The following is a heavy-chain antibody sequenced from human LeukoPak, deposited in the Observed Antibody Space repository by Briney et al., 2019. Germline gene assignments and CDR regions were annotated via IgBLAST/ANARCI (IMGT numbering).Heavy chain of an antibody. CDR3: ARSDRREVAARLYYYGMDV. V-gene: IGHV3-30-3*01. D-gene: IGHD6-6*01. J-gene: IGHJ6*02. CDR2: ISYDGSNK. Sequence: GGSLRLSCAASGFTFSSYAMHWVRQAPGKGLEWVADISYDGSNKYYADSVKGRFTISRDNSKNTLYLQMNSLRAEDTAVYYCARSDRREVAARLYYYGMDVWGQGTTVTVSS. CDR1: GFTFSSYA.